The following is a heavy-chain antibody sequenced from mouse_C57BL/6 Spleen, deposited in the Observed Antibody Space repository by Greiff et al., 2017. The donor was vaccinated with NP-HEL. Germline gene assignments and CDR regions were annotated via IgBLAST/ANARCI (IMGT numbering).Heavy chain of an antibody. V-gene: IGHV1-52*01. CDR1: GYTFTSYW. D-gene: IGHD2-4*01. Sequence: QVQLQQPGAELVRPGSSVKLSCKASGYTFTSYWMHWVKQRPIQGLEWIGNIDPSDSETHYNQKFKDKATLTVDKSSSTAYMQLSSLTSEDSAVYYCAREGYDYDRFAYWGQGTLVTVSA. J-gene: IGHJ3*01. CDR3: AREGYDYDRFAY. CDR2: IDPSDSET.